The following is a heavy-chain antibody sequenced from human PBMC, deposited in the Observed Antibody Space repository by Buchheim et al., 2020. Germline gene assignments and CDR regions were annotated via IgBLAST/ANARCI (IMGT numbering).Heavy chain of an antibody. J-gene: IGHJ4*02. CDR2: ISYDGSNK. V-gene: IGHV3-30*03. D-gene: IGHD6-6*01. CDR3: VYSSSLVY. CDR1: GFTFSSYG. Sequence: QVQLVESGGGVVQPGRSLRLSCAASGFTFSSYGMHWVRQAPGKGLEWVAVISYDGSNKYYADSVKGRFTISRDTSKNTLYLQMNSLRAEDTAVYYCVYSSSLVYWDQGTL.